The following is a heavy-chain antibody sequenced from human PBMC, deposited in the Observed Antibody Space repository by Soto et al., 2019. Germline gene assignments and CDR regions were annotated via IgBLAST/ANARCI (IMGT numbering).Heavy chain of an antibody. D-gene: IGHD3-10*01. J-gene: IGHJ6*03. CDR1: GGSISSYY. CDR2: IYYSGST. CDR3: ARHALLWFGESPTDYYYYYYMDV. Sequence: SETLSLTCTVSGGSISSYYWSWIRQPPGKGLEWIGYIYYSGSTNYNPSLRSRVTISVDTSKNQFSLKLSSVTAADTAVYYCARHALLWFGESPTDYYYYYYMDVWGKGTTVTVSS. V-gene: IGHV4-59*08.